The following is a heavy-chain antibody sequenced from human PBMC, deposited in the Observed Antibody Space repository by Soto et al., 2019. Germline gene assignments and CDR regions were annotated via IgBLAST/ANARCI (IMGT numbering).Heavy chain of an antibody. J-gene: IGHJ3*01. V-gene: IGHV3-7*05. CDR3: ARDLSPSREFFYHAFDV. CDR2: IKRDGIET. CDR1: GFTFSTFW. D-gene: IGHD3-16*02. Sequence: EVQLVESGGGLVQPGGSLRLSCAASGFTFSTFWMTWLRQAPGKGLEWVANIKRDGIETHYGDSVKGRFTLTRDNAKNSLYLQLNSLRPEDTAMYYCARDLSPSREFFYHAFDVWRQGTLVTVSS.